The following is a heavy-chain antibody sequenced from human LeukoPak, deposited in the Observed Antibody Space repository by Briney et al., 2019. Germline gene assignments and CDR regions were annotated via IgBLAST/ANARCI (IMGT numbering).Heavy chain of an antibody. Sequence: PGGSLRLSCAASGFTSISYAISWVRQSPGKGLEWVSHISGSGGRTNYADSVKGRFTISRDNSKHILYLQMNSLIADDMDLHEGENDEPYYCGTWDDDFDIWGQGTMVTVSS. D-gene: IGHD3-10*01. CDR2: ISGSGGRT. V-gene: IGHV3-23*01. J-gene: IGHJ3*02. CDR1: GFTSISYA. CDR3: ENDEPYYCGTWDDDFDI.